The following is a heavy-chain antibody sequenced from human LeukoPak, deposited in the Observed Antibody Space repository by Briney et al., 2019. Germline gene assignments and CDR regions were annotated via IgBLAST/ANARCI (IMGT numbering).Heavy chain of an antibody. V-gene: IGHV4-4*07. D-gene: IGHD6-6*01. CDR2: IYTSGST. J-gene: IGHJ4*02. Sequence: SETLSLTCTVSGGSISSYYWSWIRQPAGKGLEWIGRIYTSGSTNYNPSLKSRVTMSVDTSKNQFSLKLSSVTAADTAVYYCARARRRDDYSTSSRSLQTFDYWGQGTPVTVSS. CDR3: ARARRRDDYSTSSRSLQTFDY. CDR1: GGSISSYY.